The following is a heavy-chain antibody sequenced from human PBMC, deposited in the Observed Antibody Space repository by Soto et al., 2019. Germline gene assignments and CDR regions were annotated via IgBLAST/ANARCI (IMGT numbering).Heavy chain of an antibody. D-gene: IGHD6-13*01. CDR1: GYTFTSYY. CDR2: INPSGGST. CDR3: ANNPGYSSSWYPYYFDY. Sequence: ASVKVSCKASGYTFTSYYMHWVRQAPGQGLEWMGIINPSGGSTSYAQKFQGRVTMTRDTSTSTVYMELSSLRSEDTAVYYCANNPGYSSSWYPYYFDYWGQGTLVTVSS. V-gene: IGHV1-46*01. J-gene: IGHJ4*02.